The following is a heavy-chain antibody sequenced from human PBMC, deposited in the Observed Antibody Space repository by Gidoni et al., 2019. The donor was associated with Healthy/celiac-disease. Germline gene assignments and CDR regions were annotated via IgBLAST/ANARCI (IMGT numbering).Heavy chain of an antibody. CDR2: IYHSGST. Sequence: QLQLQESGSGLVKPSQTLSLTCAVSGGSISRGGYSWSWIRQPPGKGLEWIGYIYHSGSTYYNPSLKSRVTISVDRSKNQFSLKLSSVTAADTAVYYCARTFLRHTMVRGVRFDPWGQGTLVTVSS. D-gene: IGHD3-10*01. CDR1: GGSISRGGYS. V-gene: IGHV4-30-2*01. CDR3: ARTFLRHTMVRGVRFDP. J-gene: IGHJ5*02.